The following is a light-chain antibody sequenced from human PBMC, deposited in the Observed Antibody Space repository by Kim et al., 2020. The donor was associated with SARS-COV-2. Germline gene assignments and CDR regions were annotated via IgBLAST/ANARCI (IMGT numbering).Light chain of an antibody. CDR1: QSLSRT. CDR3: QQYKNWPRT. CDR2: DAY. V-gene: IGKV3-15*01. Sequence: EIVMTQFPATLSVSPGERATLSCRASQSLSRTLAWYQQRPGQAPRLLIYDAYTRATGIPARFSGSGSGTEFTLTISSLQSEDFAVYYCQQYKNWPRTFGQGTKVDIK. J-gene: IGKJ1*01.